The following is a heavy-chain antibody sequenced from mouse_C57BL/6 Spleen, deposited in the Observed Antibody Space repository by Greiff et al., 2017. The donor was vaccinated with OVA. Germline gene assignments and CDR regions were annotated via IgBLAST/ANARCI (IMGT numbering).Heavy chain of an antibody. CDR2: FHPYNDDT. D-gene: IGHD1-1*01. J-gene: IGHJ1*03. CDR1: GYTFTTYP. V-gene: IGHV1-47*01. Sequence: VKLQESGAELVKPGASVKMSCKASGYTFTTYPIEWMKQNHGKSLEWIGNFHPYNDDTKYNEKFKGKATLTVEKSSSTVYLELSRLTSDDSAVYYCARSLYGSSYYWYFDVWGTGTTVTVSS. CDR3: ARSLYGSSYYWYFDV.